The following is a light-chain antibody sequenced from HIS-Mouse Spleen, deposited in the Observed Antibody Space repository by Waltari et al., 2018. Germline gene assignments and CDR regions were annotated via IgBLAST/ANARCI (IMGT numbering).Light chain of an antibody. CDR1: ALPKKY. J-gene: IGLJ1*01. CDR2: EDS. CDR3: QSADSSGTYV. V-gene: IGLV3-25*03. Sequence: SYELTQPPSVSVSPGQTARITCPGDALPKKYAYWYQQKSGQAPVLVIYEDSKRPSGIPERFSGSSSGTTVTLTISGVQAEDEADYYCQSADSSGTYVFGTGTKVTVL.